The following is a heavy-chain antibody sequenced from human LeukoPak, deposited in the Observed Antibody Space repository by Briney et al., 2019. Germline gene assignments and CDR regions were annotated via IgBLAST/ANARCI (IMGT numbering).Heavy chain of an antibody. J-gene: IGHJ6*03. CDR2: IYPGDSDT. V-gene: IGHV5-51*01. CDR3: ARLPGGDLVPRGHYYYYMDV. Sequence: GESLKISCKGSGYSFTSYWIAWVRQMPGKGLEWMGIIYPGDSDTRYSPSFQGQVTISADKSINTAYLQWSSLKASDTAMYYCARLPGGDLVPRGHYYYYMDVWGKGTTVTVSS. CDR1: GYSFTSYW. D-gene: IGHD3-16*01.